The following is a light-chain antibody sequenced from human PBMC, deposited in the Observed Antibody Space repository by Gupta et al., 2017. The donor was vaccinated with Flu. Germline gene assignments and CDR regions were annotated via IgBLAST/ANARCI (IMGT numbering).Light chain of an antibody. J-gene: IGKJ4*02. CDR1: QSISTY. CDR3: QQNTNWLPVR. CDR2: GAY. Sequence: EIVMTQSPVTLSVSPGDRVTLPRRASQSISTYLAWYLQQPGPAPRLLVHGAYTRATGTPARFMGSGYGTEFPLTISRRQSEDFGVYFCQQNTNWLPVRYGGGAKMEIK. V-gene: IGKV3-15*01.